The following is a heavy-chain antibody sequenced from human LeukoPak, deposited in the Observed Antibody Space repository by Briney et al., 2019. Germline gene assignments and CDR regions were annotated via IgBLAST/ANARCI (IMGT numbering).Heavy chain of an antibody. CDR3: AGQHDSNGYYFY. V-gene: IGHV4-38-2*01. D-gene: IGHD3-22*01. J-gene: IGHJ4*02. CDR2: IYHSGST. CDR1: GHSISSGYY. Sequence: RPSETLSLTCAVTGHSISSGYYWGWIRQPPGKGLEWIGSIYHSGSTYYNPSLKSRVTISVDTSKNRFSLKLGSVTAADTAVYYCAGQHDSNGYYFYWGQGTLVTVSS.